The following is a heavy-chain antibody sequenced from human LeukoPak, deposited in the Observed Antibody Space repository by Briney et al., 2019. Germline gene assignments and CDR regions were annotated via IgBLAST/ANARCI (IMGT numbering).Heavy chain of an antibody. D-gene: IGHD6-25*01. V-gene: IGHV3-21*01. CDR1: GFTFSSYS. CDR3: ARGAATYYYYYYMDV. J-gene: IGHJ6*03. Sequence: GGSLRLSCAASGFTFSSYSMNWVRQAPGKGLEWVSSISSTSSYIYYAASVKGRFTISRDNAKNSLYLQMNSLRAEDTAVYYCARGAATYYYYYYMDVWGKGTTVTVSS. CDR2: ISSTSSYI.